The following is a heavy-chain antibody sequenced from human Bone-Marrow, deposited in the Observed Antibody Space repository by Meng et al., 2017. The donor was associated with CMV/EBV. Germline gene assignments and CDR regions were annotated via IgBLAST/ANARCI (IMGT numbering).Heavy chain of an antibody. V-gene: IGHV4-59*01. CDR1: GGSISSYY. Sequence: SETLSLTCTVSGGSISSYYWSWIRQPPGKGLEWIGYIYYSGSTNYSPSLKSRVTISVDTSKNQFSLKLSSVTAADTAVYYCARDPRHGMDVWGQGTTVTVSS. J-gene: IGHJ6*02. CDR3: ARDPRHGMDV. CDR2: IYYSGST.